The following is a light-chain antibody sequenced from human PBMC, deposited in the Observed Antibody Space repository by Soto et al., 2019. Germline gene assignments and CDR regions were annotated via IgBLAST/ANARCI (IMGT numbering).Light chain of an antibody. CDR2: KAS. V-gene: IGKV1-5*03. J-gene: IGKJ2*01. CDR3: QQYNSYSGI. CDR1: QRISSW. Sequence: DIQMTQSPSTLSASVGDRVTITCRASQRISSWLAWYQQKPGKAPKLLIYKASSLESGVPSRFSGSGSGTEFTLTISSLQPDDFATYYFQQYNSYSGIFGQGTKLEIK.